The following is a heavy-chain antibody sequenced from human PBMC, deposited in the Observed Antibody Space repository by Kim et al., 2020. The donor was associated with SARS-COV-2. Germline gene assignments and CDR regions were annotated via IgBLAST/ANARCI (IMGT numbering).Heavy chain of an antibody. Sequence: GGSLRLSCVASGFTFSSYSMNWVRQAPGKGLEWVSYISSSSNTIYYADSVKGRFTISRDNAKNSLYLQMNSLRDEDTAVYYCARYCTSTSCYIYAMDVWGQGTTVTVSS. CDR2: ISSSSNTI. V-gene: IGHV3-48*02. J-gene: IGHJ6*02. CDR1: GFTFSSYS. D-gene: IGHD2-2*02. CDR3: ARYCTSTSCYIYAMDV.